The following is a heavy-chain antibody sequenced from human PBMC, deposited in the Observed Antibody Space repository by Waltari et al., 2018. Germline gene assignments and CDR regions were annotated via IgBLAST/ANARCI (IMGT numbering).Heavy chain of an antibody. J-gene: IGHJ4*02. CDR2: INPKGGGT. CDR1: GYTFTGYY. D-gene: IGHD3-3*01. CDR3: AREVYYDFWSGPQFFFDY. V-gene: IGHV1-2*02. Sequence: QVQLVQSGAEVKKPGASVKDSCKASGYTFTGYYIHWVRQAPGQGLEWMGWINPKGGGTNEEQKYQGRVTMARDTTINTAYMELNRLTSDDTAVYYCAREVYYDFWSGPQFFFDYWGQGNLVTVSS.